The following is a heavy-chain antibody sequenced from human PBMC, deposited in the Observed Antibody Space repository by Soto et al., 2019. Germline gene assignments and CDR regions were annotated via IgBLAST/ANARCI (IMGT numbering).Heavy chain of an antibody. CDR1: GFTLSSYD. CDR3: ARGLVGYYPDY. CDR2: IGAAGDT. D-gene: IGHD3-22*01. J-gene: IGHJ4*02. Sequence: GGSLRLSCAASGFTLSSYDMHWVRQATGKGLEWVSAIGAAGDTYYPGSVKGRFTISRENAKNSLYLQMNSLRAGDTAVYYCARGLVGYYPDYWGQGTLVTVYS. V-gene: IGHV3-13*01.